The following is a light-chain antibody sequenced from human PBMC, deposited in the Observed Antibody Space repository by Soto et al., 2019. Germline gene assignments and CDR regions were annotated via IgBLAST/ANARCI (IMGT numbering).Light chain of an antibody. CDR2: EVT. V-gene: IGLV2-8*01. CDR1: SSDIGGYNY. Sequence: QSALTQPPSASGSPGQSVTISCTGTSSDIGGYNYVSWYQQHPGKAPKLMIYEVTKRPSGVPDRFSGSKSGNTASLTVSGLQAEDEADYYCSSYEGSNTLVFGGGTQLTVL. CDR3: SSYEGSNTLV. J-gene: IGLJ3*02.